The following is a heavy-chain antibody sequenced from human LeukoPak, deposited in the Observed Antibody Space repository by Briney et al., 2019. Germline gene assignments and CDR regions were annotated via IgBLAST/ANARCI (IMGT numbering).Heavy chain of an antibody. CDR3: ARHGRITIFGVVKDDAFDI. D-gene: IGHD3-3*01. J-gene: IGHJ3*02. CDR2: IYPGDSDT. CDR1: GYSFTSYW. Sequence: GESLKISCKGSGYSFTSYWIGWVRQMPGKGLEWMGIIYPGDSDTRYSPSFQGQVTISADNSISTAYLQWSSLKASDTAMYYCARHGRITIFGVVKDDAFDIWGQGTMVTVSS. V-gene: IGHV5-51*01.